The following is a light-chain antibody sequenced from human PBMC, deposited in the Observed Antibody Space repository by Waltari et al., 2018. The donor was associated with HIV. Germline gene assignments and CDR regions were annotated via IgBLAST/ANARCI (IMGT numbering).Light chain of an antibody. CDR1: NSAFGISNS. J-gene: IGLJ2*01. CDR2: EVF. Sequence: HSALTQPASVSASPGQSITISCTGSNSAFGISNSVSWYQQHPGKVHQVILYEVFSRPSGVSHRFSGSQSGNTASLTISGLQAEDEADYYCSSYTSNDTVLFGGGTKVTVL. V-gene: IGLV2-14*01. CDR3: SSYTSNDTVL.